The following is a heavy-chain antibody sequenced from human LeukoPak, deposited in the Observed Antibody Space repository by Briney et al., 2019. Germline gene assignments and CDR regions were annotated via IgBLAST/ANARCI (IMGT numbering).Heavy chain of an antibody. CDR3: ATGGRDGYNDFDY. CDR2: FDPEEGER. Sequence: GASVKVSCKASGYTFTSYGISWVRQAPGKGLEWMGGFDPEEGERVYAQNFQGRFTMTEDTSSGTAYMELNSLRSEDTAVYYCATGGRDGYNDFDYWGQGTLVTVSS. J-gene: IGHJ4*02. D-gene: IGHD5-24*01. CDR1: GYTFTSYG. V-gene: IGHV1-24*01.